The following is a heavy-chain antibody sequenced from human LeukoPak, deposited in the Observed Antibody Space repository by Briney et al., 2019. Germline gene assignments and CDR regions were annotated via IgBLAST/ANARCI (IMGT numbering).Heavy chain of an antibody. Sequence: SETLSLTCSVSGGSISTSYWSWIRQPPGKGLQWIGYIYSSGSTNYNPSLKSRVTISVDTSKNQLSLNLSSVTAADTAVYYCARVRWLSAYYKYYYKDVWGKGTTVTVSS. D-gene: IGHD3-22*01. J-gene: IGHJ6*03. CDR2: IYSSGST. CDR3: ARVRWLSAYYKYYYKDV. CDR1: GGSISTSY. V-gene: IGHV4-59*01.